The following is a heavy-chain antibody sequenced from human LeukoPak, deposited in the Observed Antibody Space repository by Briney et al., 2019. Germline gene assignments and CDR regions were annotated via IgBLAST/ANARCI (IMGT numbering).Heavy chain of an antibody. D-gene: IGHD3-10*01. J-gene: IGHJ4*02. Sequence: ASVKVSCKASGYTFIDYYIHWVRQAPGQGLEWMGWINPNSAGTNYAQRFQGRITMTRDTSIRTAYMELSGLRSDDTAVYYCARLYGSGRRSAFDYWGQGTPVTVSS. CDR3: ARLYGSGRRSAFDY. V-gene: IGHV1-2*02. CDR2: INPNSAGT. CDR1: GYTFIDYY.